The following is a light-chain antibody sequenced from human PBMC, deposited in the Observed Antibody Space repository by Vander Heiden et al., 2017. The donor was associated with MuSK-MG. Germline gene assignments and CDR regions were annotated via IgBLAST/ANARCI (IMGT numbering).Light chain of an antibody. CDR3: QQKDSISWT. J-gene: IGKJ1*01. CDR2: CAS. CDR1: QFVLYSPTNKNY. V-gene: IGKV4-1*01. Sequence: ILMTLSPDSLAVSQGETATIHWQSIQFVLYSPTNKNYLAWYQQKPGQAPKKLFYCASTRESGVPDRFSGSGSGTDFTLTISSLQAEDVAVYYCQQKDSISWTFGQGTKVEIK.